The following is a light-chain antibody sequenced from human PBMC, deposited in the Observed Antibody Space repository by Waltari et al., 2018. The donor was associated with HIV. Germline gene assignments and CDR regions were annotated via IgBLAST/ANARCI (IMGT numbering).Light chain of an antibody. V-gene: IGKV1-9*01. CDR1: QDISDF. CDR2: DAS. J-gene: IGKJ4*01. CDR3: QQLHTFPLT. Sequence: DIQLTQSPSFLSASVGDRVTVACRASQDISDFLAWYQQKPGIAPRLLIYDASILYTGVPSRFRGSGSGTEVTLTISSLQPEDFASYYCQQLHTFPLTFGGGTKV.